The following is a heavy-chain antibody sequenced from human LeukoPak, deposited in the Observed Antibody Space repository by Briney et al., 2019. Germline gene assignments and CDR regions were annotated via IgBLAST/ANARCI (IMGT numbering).Heavy chain of an antibody. J-gene: IGHJ4*02. Sequence: GGSLRLSCAASGFTFSGYAMNWVRQPPGKGLERVSTIGSGSDTHYADSVKGRFTISRDNSRNTLFLQMNSVRAEDTAVYYCAKYLTAAPTRAFDYWGQGTLVTVSS. V-gene: IGHV3-23*01. CDR2: IGSGSDT. CDR1: GFTFSGYA. CDR3: AKYLTAAPTRAFDY. D-gene: IGHD6-25*01.